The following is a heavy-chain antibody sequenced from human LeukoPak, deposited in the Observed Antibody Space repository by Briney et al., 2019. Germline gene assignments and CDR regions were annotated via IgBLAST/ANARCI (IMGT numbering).Heavy chain of an antibody. J-gene: IGHJ4*02. V-gene: IGHV1-8*01. CDR2: MNPNSGNT. CDR1: GYTFTSYD. CDR3: AREGAAAGTFDY. Sequence: ASVKVSCKASGYTFTSYDINWVRQATGQGLEWMGWMNPNSGNTGCAQKFQGRVTMTRNTSISTAYMELSSLRSEDTAVYYCAREGAAAGTFDYWGQGTLVTVSS. D-gene: IGHD6-13*01.